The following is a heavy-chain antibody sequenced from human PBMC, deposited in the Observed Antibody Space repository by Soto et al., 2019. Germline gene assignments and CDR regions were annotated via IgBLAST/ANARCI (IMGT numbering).Heavy chain of an antibody. CDR2: IKRKTDGGTT. CDR1: GFTFSNAW. V-gene: IGHV3-15*01. CDR3: PTCRGSSENYYCNYMDV. Sequence: EVQLVESGGGLVKPGGSLRLSCAASGFTFSNAWMSWVRQAPGKGLEWVGRIKRKTDGGTTDYAAPVKGRFTISRDDSKNTLYLQMNSLKTEDTAVYYCPTCRGSSENYYCNYMDVWGKGTTVTVSS. J-gene: IGHJ6*03. D-gene: IGHD6-13*01.